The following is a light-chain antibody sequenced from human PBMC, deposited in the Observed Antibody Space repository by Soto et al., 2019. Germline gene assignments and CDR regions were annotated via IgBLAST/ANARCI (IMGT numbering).Light chain of an antibody. Sequence: EIVMTQSPATLAVSPGDTVTLSCMASQSLGGNLAWYQQKPGQAPRLFIFRASSRATGVPARFSASGSGTDFTLTISRLEPEDFAVYYCQQYGSSLWTFGQGTKVDI. V-gene: IGKV3-20*01. CDR3: QQYGSSLWT. CDR2: RAS. CDR1: QSLGGN. J-gene: IGKJ1*01.